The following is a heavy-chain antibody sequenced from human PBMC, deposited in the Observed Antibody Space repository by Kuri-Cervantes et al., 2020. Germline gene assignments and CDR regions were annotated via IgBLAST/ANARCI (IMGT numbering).Heavy chain of an antibody. V-gene: IGHV4-34*01. D-gene: IGHD5-24*01. CDR2: INHSGSA. J-gene: IGHJ2*01. Sequence: GSLRLSCAVYGGSFSGFYWSWIRQPPGRGLEWIGEINHSGSANYNPSLKSRVTISVDTSKNQFSLKVNSVTAADTAVYYCARRERWMYWYFDLWGRGTLVTVSS. CDR3: ARRERWMYWYFDL. CDR1: GGSFSGFY.